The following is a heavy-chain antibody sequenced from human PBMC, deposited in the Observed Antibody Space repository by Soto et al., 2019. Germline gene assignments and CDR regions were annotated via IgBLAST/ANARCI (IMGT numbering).Heavy chain of an antibody. J-gene: IGHJ6*02. V-gene: IGHV1-18*01. CDR2: ISGYNGDT. CDR3: AKNGLPPYYYYGMDV. CDR1: GYTFTRYG. Sequence: QGQLVQSGAEVKKPGASVKVSCKASGYTFTRYGISWVRQAPGQGLEWMGWISGYNGDTNYAQKFQGRVTXTXXXYXXTAFMELTSLTSDDRAVYYCAKNGLPPYYYYGMDVWGQGTTVTVSS. D-gene: IGHD5-12*01.